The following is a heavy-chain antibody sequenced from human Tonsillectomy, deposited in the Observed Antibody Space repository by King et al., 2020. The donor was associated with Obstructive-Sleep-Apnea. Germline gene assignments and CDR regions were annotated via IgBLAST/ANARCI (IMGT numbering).Heavy chain of an antibody. D-gene: IGHD3-3*01. CDR3: AKEIRFLEWPGYYYGMDV. V-gene: IGHV3-43*01. CDR2: ISWDGGST. CDR1: GFTFDDYT. Sequence: VQLVESGGVVVQPGGSLRLSCAASGFTFDDYTMHWVRQAPGKGLEWVSFISWDGGSTYYAGSVKGRFTISRDNSKNSLYLQMNSLRTEDTALYYCAKEIRFLEWPGYYYGMDVWGQGTTVTVSS. J-gene: IGHJ6*02.